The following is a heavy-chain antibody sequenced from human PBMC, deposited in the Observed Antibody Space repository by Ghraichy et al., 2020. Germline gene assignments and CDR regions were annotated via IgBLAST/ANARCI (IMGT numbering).Heavy chain of an antibody. V-gene: IGHV3-30*18. CDR3: AKDFFGSGWYNDFDP. J-gene: IGHJ5*02. D-gene: IGHD6-13*01. CDR2: ISIDGEVQ. CDR1: GFSLITYG. Sequence: GGSLRLSCTAPGFSLITYGMHWVRHAPGKGPEWVAMISIDGEVQYYGDSVKGRFTISRDNSKNTVYLEMNSLRDEDTAVYYGAKDFFGSGWYNDFDPWGQGTLVSMSS.